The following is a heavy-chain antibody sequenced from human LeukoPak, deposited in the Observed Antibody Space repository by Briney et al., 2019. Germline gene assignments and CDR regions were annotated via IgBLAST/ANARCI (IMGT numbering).Heavy chain of an antibody. CDR3: AKDPYGTRYFDY. CDR2: ISGSGVKT. Sequence: GGSLRLSCAASGFTFSTCAINWVRQAPGKGLEWVSAISGSGVKTYYADSVKGRFTISRDNSKNTVYLQMNSLRAEDTAVYYCAKDPYGTRYFDYWGQGTLVTVSS. D-gene: IGHD2-2*01. CDR1: GFTFSTCA. V-gene: IGHV3-23*01. J-gene: IGHJ4*02.